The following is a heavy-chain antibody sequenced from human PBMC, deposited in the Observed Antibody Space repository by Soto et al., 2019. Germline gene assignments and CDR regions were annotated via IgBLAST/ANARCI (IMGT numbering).Heavy chain of an antibody. D-gene: IGHD6-6*01. Sequence: QAGGSLRLSCAASGFTFSSYAMHWVRQAPGKGLEWVAVIWYDGSNKYYADSVKGRFTISRDNSKNTLYLQMNSLRAEDTAVYYCARDIAARPTYYFDYWGQGTLVTVSS. CDR2: IWYDGSNK. CDR1: GFTFSSYA. V-gene: IGHV3-33*08. CDR3: ARDIAARPTYYFDY. J-gene: IGHJ4*02.